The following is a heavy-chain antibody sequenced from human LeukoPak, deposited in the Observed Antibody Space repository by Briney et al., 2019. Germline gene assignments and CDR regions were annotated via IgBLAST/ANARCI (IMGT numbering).Heavy chain of an antibody. V-gene: IGHV4-34*01. Sequence: SETLSLTCAVYGGSFSGYYWSWIRQPPGKGLEWIGEINHSGSTNYNPSLKSRVTISVDTSKNQFSLKLSSVTAADTAVYYCARVFNYDISTGYYEAFDIWGQGTMATVSS. CDR3: ARVFNYDISTGYYEAFDI. D-gene: IGHD3-9*01. J-gene: IGHJ3*02. CDR2: INHSGST. CDR1: GGSFSGYY.